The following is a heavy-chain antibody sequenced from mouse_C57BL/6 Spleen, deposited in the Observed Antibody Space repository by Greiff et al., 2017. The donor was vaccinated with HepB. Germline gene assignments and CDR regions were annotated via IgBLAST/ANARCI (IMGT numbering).Heavy chain of an antibody. CDR1: GYAFSSYW. CDR2: IYPGDGDT. J-gene: IGHJ3*01. V-gene: IGHV1-80*01. Sequence: VQLQQSGAELVKPGASVKISCKASGYAFSSYWMNWVKQRPGKGLEWIGQIYPGDGDTNYNGKFKGKATLTADKSSSIAYMQLSSLTSEDSAVYFCARNPYYRNYGFAYWGQGTLVTVSA. D-gene: IGHD2-10*01. CDR3: ARNPYYRNYGFAY.